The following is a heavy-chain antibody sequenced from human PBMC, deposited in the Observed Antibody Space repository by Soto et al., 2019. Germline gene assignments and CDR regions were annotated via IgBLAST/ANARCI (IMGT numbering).Heavy chain of an antibody. CDR3: ARHVGNGDYDPVWFDP. CDR2: IDPSDSYT. V-gene: IGHV5-10-1*01. Sequence: KVYCKSSGYTFTSYWSIWVRQMPGKGLEWMGRIDPSDSYTNYSPSFQGHVTISADKSISTAHLQWSSLKASDTAMYYCARHVGNGDYDPVWFDPWGQGTLVNVSS. D-gene: IGHD4-17*01. CDR1: GYTFTSYW. J-gene: IGHJ5*02.